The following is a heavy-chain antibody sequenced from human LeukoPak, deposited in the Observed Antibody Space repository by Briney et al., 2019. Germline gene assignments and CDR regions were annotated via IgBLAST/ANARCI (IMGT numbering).Heavy chain of an antibody. CDR2: IYSGGTT. CDR1: GFTVSSNH. D-gene: IGHD3-9*01. CDR3: AKKIEISDLRYIDY. Sequence: PGGSLRLSCAASGFTVSSNHMSWVRQAPGKGLEWFSVIYSGGTTHYAGSVKGRFTISRDNSKDTLYLQMNSLRAEDTAVYYCAKKIEISDLRYIDYWGQGTLVTVSS. J-gene: IGHJ4*02. V-gene: IGHV3-53*01.